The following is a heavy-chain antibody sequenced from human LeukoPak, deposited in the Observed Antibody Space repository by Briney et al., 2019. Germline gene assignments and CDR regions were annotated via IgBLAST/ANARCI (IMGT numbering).Heavy chain of an antibody. J-gene: IGHJ5*02. Sequence: GGSLRLSCAASGFTFSSYWMHWVRQAPGKGLVWVSRINSDGSSTSNADSVKGRLTISRDNAKNTLYLQMNSLRAEDTAVYYCAREASGEYCSSTSCHNWFDPWGQGTPVTVSS. D-gene: IGHD2-2*01. CDR1: GFTFSSYW. CDR3: AREASGEYCSSTSCHNWFDP. V-gene: IGHV3-74*01. CDR2: INSDGSST.